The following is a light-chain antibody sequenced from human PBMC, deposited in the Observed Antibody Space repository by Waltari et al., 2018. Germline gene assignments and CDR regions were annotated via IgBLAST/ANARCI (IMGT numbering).Light chain of an antibody. V-gene: IGLV2-14*01. CDR1: SSDVGGYTL. CDR3: TSYITTRGDWV. CDR2: EVS. Sequence: QSALTQPASVSGSPGQSITISSTGTSSDVGGYTLVSWHQQHPGKTPKLIIYEVSNRPSGVSNRFSGSKSGNTASLTISGLQAEDEADYYCTSYITTRGDWVFGGGTKLTVL. J-gene: IGLJ3*02.